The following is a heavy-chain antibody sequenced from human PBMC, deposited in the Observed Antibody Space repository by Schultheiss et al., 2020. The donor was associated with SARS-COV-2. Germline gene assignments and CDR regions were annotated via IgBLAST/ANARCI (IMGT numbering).Heavy chain of an antibody. CDR1: GGSISSGGYY. CDR2: IYYSGST. Sequence: SETLSLTCTVSGGSISSGGYYWSWIRQHPGKGLEWIGYIYYSGSTYYNPSLKSRVTISVDTSKNQFSLKLSSVTAADTAVYYCARDERIGSAWYSYLWGQGTLVTVSS. CDR3: ARDERIGSAWYSYL. J-gene: IGHJ4*02. D-gene: IGHD6-19*01. V-gene: IGHV4-31*03.